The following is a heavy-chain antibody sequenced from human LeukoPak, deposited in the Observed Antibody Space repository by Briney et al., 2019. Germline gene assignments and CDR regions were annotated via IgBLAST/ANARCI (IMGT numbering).Heavy chain of an antibody. D-gene: IGHD2-2*01. CDR1: GGSLSGYY. J-gene: IGHJ4*02. CDR3: ARGGRGDITNIVVVPAENRPFDY. Sequence: TASETLSLACAVYGGSLSGYYGRWIRQPPGNGLEWIGEITHSGRTNYNPSLKSRVTISADTSKNQFSLKLSSVTAADTAVYYCARGGRGDITNIVVVPAENRPFDYWGQGTLVTVSS. CDR2: ITHSGRT. V-gene: IGHV4-34*01.